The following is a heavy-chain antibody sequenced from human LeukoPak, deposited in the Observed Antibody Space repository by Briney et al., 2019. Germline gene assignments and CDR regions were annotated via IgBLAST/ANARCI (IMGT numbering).Heavy chain of an antibody. CDR2: INGGNGGST. CDR1: GTTFSSYA. D-gene: IGHD4-23*01. V-gene: IGHV3-64*01. CDR3: ARASTTEITRGHFDY. Sequence: GGSLRPASAASGTTFSSYAMHWGRQTPGKGLEYVSAINGGNGGSTYYANSVKGRFTISRDNSKNTLYLRMGSLRGEDMAVYYCARASTTEITRGHFDYWGQGTLVTVSS. J-gene: IGHJ4*02.